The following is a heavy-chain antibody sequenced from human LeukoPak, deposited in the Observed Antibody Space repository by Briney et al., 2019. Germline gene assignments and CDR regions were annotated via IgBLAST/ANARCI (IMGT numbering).Heavy chain of an antibody. CDR1: GGSISSYY. D-gene: IGHD3-10*01. J-gene: IGHJ5*02. CDR3: ARGRARYYGSWFDP. CDR2: IYYSGST. V-gene: IGHV4-59*01. Sequence: SETLSLTCTVSGGSISSYYWSWMRQPPGKGLEWIGYIYYSGSTNYNPSLKSRVTISVDTSKNQFSLKLSSVTAADTAVYYCARGRARYYGSWFDPWGQGTLVTVSS.